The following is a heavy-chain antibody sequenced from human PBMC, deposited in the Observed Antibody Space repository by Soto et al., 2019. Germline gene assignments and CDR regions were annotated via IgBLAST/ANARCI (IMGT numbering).Heavy chain of an antibody. V-gene: IGHV1-69*08. CDR1: GGTFSSYT. D-gene: IGHD1-26*01. CDR3: ARDSGSEYYFDY. CDR2: IIPILGIA. J-gene: IGHJ4*02. Sequence: QVQLVQSGAEVKKPGSSVKVSCKASGGTFSSYTISWVRQAPGQGLEWMGRIIPILGIANYAQKFQGRVTITADKSTSTAYMELSSLRSEDTAVYYCARDSGSEYYFDYWGQGTLVTVSS.